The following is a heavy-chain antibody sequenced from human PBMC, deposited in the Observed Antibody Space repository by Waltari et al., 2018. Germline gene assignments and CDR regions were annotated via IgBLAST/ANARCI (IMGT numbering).Heavy chain of an antibody. V-gene: IGHV1-46*01. D-gene: IGHD1-7*01. CDR3: ARGRDWNYLGWFDP. CDR2: INTSGGST. J-gene: IGHJ5*02. CDR1: GYTFTSYY. Sequence: QVQLVQSGAEVKKPGASVKVSCKASGYTFTSYYMHWVRQAPGQGLEWMGIINTSGGSTSYARKCRGRVTMTRDTSTSTVYMELISLRSEDTAVYYCARGRDWNYLGWFDPWGQGTLVTVSS.